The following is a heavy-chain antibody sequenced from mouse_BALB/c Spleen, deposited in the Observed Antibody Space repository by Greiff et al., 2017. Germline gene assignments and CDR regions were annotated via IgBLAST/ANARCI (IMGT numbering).Heavy chain of an antibody. CDR2: ISDGGSYT. J-gene: IGHJ2*01. CDR3: ARDRGGGVFDY. Sequence: EVKLVESGGGLVKPGGSLKLSCAASGFTFSDYYMYWVRQTPEKRLEWVATISDGGSYTYYPDSVKGRFTISRDNAKNNLYLQMSSLKSEDTAMYYCARDRGGGVFDYWGQGTTLTVSS. V-gene: IGHV5-4*02. D-gene: IGHD3-1*01. CDR1: GFTFSDYY.